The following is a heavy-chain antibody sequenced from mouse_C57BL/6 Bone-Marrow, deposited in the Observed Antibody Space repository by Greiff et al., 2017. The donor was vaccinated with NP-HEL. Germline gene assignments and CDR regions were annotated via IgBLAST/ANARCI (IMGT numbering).Heavy chain of an antibody. CDR2: ISSGSSTI. D-gene: IGHD2-3*01. CDR1: GFTFSDYG. CDR3: ARRDYDGHGGFAY. J-gene: IGHJ3*01. Sequence: EVKLVESGGGLVKPGGSLKLSCAASGFTFSDYGMHWVRQAPEKGLEWVAYISSGSSTIYYADTVKGRFTISRDNAKNTLFLQMTSLRSEDTAMYYCARRDYDGHGGFAYWGQGTLVTVSA. V-gene: IGHV5-17*01.